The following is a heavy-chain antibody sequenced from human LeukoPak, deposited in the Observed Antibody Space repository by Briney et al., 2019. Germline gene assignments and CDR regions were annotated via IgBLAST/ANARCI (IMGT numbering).Heavy chain of an antibody. J-gene: IGHJ4*02. V-gene: IGHV1-2*06. CDR3: AGDSSGMYYFDY. CDR1: GYTFTGYY. CDR2: IIPKSGGT. Sequence: ASVKVSCKASGYTFTGYYTDWVRQAPGQGLGWMGRIIPKSGGTNYAQTFQGRVTMTRDTSISTAYMELSRLRSDGTAVYYCAGDSSGMYYFDYWGQGTLVTVSS. D-gene: IGHD3-22*01.